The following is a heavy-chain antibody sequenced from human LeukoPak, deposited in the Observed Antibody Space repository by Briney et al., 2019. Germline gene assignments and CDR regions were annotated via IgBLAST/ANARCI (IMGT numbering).Heavy chain of an antibody. CDR2: ISYDGSNK. D-gene: IGHD6-13*01. J-gene: IGHJ4*02. Sequence: PGRSLRLSCAASGFTFSSYGMHWVRRAPGKGLEWVAVISYDGSNKYYADSVKGRFTISRDNSKNTLYLQMNSLRAEDTAVYYCAKDNFPQQMVPFDYWGQGTLVTVSS. CDR1: GFTFSSYG. V-gene: IGHV3-30*18. CDR3: AKDNFPQQMVPFDY.